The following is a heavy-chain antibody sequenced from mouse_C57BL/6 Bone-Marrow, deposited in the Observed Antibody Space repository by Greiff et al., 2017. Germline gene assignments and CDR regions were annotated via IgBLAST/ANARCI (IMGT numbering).Heavy chain of an antibody. D-gene: IGHD2-3*01. CDR3: ARSRWLLLWFAY. J-gene: IGHJ3*01. Sequence: VQLQQSGAELAKPGASVKLSCKASGYTFTSYWLHWVKQRPGQGLEWIGYINPSSGYPKYNQKFKDKATLTADNSSSTAYMQLSSPTYEDSAVYYCARSRWLLLWFAYWGQGTLVTVSA. CDR2: INPSSGYP. CDR1: GYTFTSYW. V-gene: IGHV1-7*01.